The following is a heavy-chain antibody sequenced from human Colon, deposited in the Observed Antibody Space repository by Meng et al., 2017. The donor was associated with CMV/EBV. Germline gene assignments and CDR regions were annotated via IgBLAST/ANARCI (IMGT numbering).Heavy chain of an antibody. V-gene: IGHV3-23*01. J-gene: IGHJ4*02. D-gene: IGHD6-6*01. CDR2: ISANAGGT. Sequence: GESLKISCAASGFTFSSYAMSWVRQAPGKGLEWVSSISANAGGTWYADSMKGRFTISRDNSRNTLYLQMNSLRAEDTAIYYCAKDLTWGAARPFSHFDSWGQGTLVTVSS. CDR3: AKDLTWGAARPFSHFDS. CDR1: GFTFSSYA.